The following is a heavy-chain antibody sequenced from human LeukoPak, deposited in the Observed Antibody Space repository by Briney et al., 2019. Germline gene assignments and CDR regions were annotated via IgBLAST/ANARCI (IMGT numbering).Heavy chain of an antibody. Sequence: GSLRLSCAASGFSFSTYGMHWVRQAPGKGLEWVASIESNGVTKYYGDSVKGRFTITRDNSKNMLFLQMNSLRGEDTAVYYCANASREVSGGQGTLVTVSS. CDR3: ANASREVS. CDR1: GFSFSTYG. D-gene: IGHD1-26*01. CDR2: IESNGVTK. V-gene: IGHV3-30*02. J-gene: IGHJ4*02.